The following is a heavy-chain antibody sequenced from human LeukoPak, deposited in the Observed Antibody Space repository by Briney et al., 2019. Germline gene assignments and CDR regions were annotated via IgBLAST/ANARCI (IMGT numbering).Heavy chain of an antibody. D-gene: IGHD2-2*01. J-gene: IGHJ6*02. V-gene: IGHV4-31*03. CDR2: IYYSGST. CDR1: GGSISSGGYS. Sequence: SETLSLTCTVSGGSISSGGYSWSWIRQHPGKGLEWIGYIYYSGSTYYNPSLKSRVTISVDTSKNQFSLKLSSVTAADTAVYYCAREGYCSSTSCYSVGLMDVWGQGTTVTVSS. CDR3: AREGYCSSTSCYSVGLMDV.